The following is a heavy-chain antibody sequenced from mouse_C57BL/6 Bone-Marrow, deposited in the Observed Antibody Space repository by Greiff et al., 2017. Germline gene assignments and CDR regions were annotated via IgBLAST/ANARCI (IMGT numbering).Heavy chain of an antibody. J-gene: IGHJ1*03. V-gene: IGHV5-12*01. Sequence: EVMLVESGGGLVQPGGSLKLSCAASGFTFSDYYMYWVRQTPEKRLEWVAYISNGGGSTYYPDTVKGRFTISRDNAKNTLYLQMSRLKSEDTAMYYCARELLRGGYFDVWGTGTTVTVSS. D-gene: IGHD1-1*01. CDR1: GFTFSDYY. CDR3: ARELLRGGYFDV. CDR2: ISNGGGST.